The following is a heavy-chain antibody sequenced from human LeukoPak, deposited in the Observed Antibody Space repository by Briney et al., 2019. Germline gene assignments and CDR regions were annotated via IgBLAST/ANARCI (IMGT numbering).Heavy chain of an antibody. Sequence: SETLSLTCTVSGDSLNSYYWSWIRQPPGEGLQWIGYIFYSGSSNYNASLRSRVAISVDTSKNQFSMKLTSVTAADTAVYYCAGRAARFFDYWGQGILVTVSS. CDR3: AGRAARFFDY. CDR2: IFYSGSS. D-gene: IGHD6-25*01. J-gene: IGHJ4*02. V-gene: IGHV4-59*01. CDR1: GDSLNSYY.